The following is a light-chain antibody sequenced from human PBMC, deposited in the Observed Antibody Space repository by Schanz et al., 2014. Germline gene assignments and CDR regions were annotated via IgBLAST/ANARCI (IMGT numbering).Light chain of an antibody. CDR3: QSYDNSLSGV. Sequence: QSVLTQRPSASGTPGQRVTISCSGGSSNIGSNTVDWYQQLPGTAPKLLIYSSNQRPSGVPDRFSGSKSGTSASLAISGLQSEDEANYYCQSYDNSLSGVFGGGTKLTVL. J-gene: IGLJ3*02. V-gene: IGLV1-44*01. CDR1: SSNIGSNT. CDR2: SSN.